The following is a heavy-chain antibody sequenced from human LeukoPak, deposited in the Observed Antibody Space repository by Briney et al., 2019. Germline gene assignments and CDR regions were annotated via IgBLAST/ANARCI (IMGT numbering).Heavy chain of an antibody. CDR3: ARGVASSADP. V-gene: IGHV4-59*01. CDR1: GGSISSYY. J-gene: IGHJ5*02. Sequence: PSETLSLTCTVSGGSISSYYWSWIRQPPGKGLEWIGYIYYSGSTNYNPSLKSRVTISVDTSKNQFSLKLSSVTAADTAVYYCARGVASSADPWGQGTLVIVSS. CDR2: IYYSGST. D-gene: IGHD6-6*01.